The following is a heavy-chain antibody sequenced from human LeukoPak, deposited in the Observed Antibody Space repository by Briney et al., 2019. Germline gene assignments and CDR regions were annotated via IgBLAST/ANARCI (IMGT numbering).Heavy chain of an antibody. V-gene: IGHV3-48*03. CDR1: GFTFSSYE. J-gene: IGHJ4*02. CDR3: ARDPSAFGELSKIADY. Sequence: PGGSLRLSCAASGFTFSSYEMNWVRQAPGKGLEWVSYISSSGSTIYYADSVKGRFTISRDNAKNSLYLQMNSLRAEDTAVYYCARDPSAFGELSKIADYWGQGTLVTVSS. CDR2: ISSSGSTI. D-gene: IGHD3-10*01.